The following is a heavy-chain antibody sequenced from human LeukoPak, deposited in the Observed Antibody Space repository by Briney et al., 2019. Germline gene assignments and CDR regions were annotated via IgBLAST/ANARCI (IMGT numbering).Heavy chain of an antibody. CDR3: ARLHWESGGIYFYYYMDV. V-gene: IGHV1-8*01. J-gene: IGHJ6*03. Sequence: ASVKVSCKASGCTFTSYDINWVRQAPGQGLEWMASMNPNNGNTAYARKFQGRVTMTRDTSIGTAYLELRALRSEDTAVYYCARLHWESGGIYFYYYMDVWGKGTTVTVSS. CDR1: GCTFTSYD. D-gene: IGHD3-16*01. CDR2: MNPNNGNT.